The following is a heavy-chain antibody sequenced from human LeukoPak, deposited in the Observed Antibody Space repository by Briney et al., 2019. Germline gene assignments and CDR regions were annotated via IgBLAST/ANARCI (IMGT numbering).Heavy chain of an antibody. CDR3: ARDQMTTVNHYYYYYMDV. CDR2: ISSSSSTI. D-gene: IGHD4-11*01. V-gene: IGHV3-48*01. Sequence: GGSLRLSCAASGFSFSPYSMNWLRQAPGKGLEWVSYISSSSSTIYYADSVKGRFTISRDNAKNSLYLQMNSLRAEDTAVYYCARDQMTTVNHYYYYYMDVWGKGTTVTVSS. J-gene: IGHJ6*03. CDR1: GFSFSPYS.